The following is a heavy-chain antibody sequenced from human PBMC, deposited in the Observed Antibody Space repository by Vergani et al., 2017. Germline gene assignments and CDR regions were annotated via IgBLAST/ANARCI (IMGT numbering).Heavy chain of an antibody. J-gene: IGHJ4*02. CDR1: GFTFSSYA. CDR3: TTDRDVVVVAATRIGRDY. V-gene: IGHV3-15*01. CDR2: IKSKTDGGTT. D-gene: IGHD2-15*01. Sequence: EVQLLESGGGLVQPGGSLRLSCAASGFTFSSYAMSWVRQAPGKGLEWVGRIKSKTDGGTTDYAAPVKGRFTISRDDSKNTLYLQMNSLKTEDTAVYYCTTDRDVVVVAATRIGRDYWGQGTLVTVSS.